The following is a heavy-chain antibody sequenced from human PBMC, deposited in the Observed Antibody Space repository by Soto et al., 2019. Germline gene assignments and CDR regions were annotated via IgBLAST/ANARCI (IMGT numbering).Heavy chain of an antibody. CDR3: AGERIAAAGTRGAFDI. CDR1: GYTFTSYY. V-gene: IGHV1-46*01. CDR2: INPSGGST. D-gene: IGHD6-13*01. J-gene: IGHJ3*02. Sequence: ASVKVSCKASGYTFTSYYMHWVRQAPGQGLEWMGIINPSGGSTSYAQKFQGRVTMTRDTSTSTVYMELSSLRSEDTAVYYCAGERIAAAGTRGAFDIWGQGTMVTVSS.